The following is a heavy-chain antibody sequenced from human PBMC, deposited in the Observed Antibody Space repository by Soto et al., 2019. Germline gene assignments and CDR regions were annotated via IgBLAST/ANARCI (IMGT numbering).Heavy chain of an antibody. V-gene: IGHV3-21*03. CDR2: ISTRSDV. J-gene: IGHJ6*02. Sequence: LRLSCTASEFSLSTYSMNWVRQAPGKGLEWVSSISTRSDVYYADSVKGRFTIARDNAKNSLSLQMNSLSAEDTGVYYCAREKTAWPLAYGLEVWGQGTTVTVSS. CDR1: EFSLSTYS. CDR3: AREKTAWPLAYGLEV. D-gene: IGHD2-21*02.